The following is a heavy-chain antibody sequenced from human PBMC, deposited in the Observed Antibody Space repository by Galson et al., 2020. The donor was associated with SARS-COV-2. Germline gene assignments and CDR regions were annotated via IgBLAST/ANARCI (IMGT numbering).Heavy chain of an antibody. CDR2: IDYRGSA. J-gene: IGHJ4*02. CDR1: GGSFSNSIYY. V-gene: IGHV4-39*07. Sequence: SETLSLTCSVSGGSFSNSIYYWAWIRQSPGKGLEWIGSIDYRGSAHYKSSLESRVTLSVDPSKNQFSLNVASVTAADTAVYYCARGSGRPSGYGLTMALGRFDFWGQGTLVTVSS. CDR3: ARGSGRPSGYGLTMALGRFDF. D-gene: IGHD5-12*01.